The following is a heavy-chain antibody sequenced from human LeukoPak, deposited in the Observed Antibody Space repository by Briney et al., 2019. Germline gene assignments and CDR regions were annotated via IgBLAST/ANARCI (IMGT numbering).Heavy chain of an antibody. Sequence: PGGSLRLSCAASGFTFSSYEMNWVRQAPGKGLEWVSYISSSGSTIYYADSVKGRFTISRDNAKNSLYLQMNSLRAEDTAVYYCARGLVATPGLWFDPWGQGTLVTVSS. D-gene: IGHD5-12*01. J-gene: IGHJ5*02. CDR2: ISSSGSTI. CDR1: GFTFSSYE. CDR3: ARGLVATPGLWFDP. V-gene: IGHV3-48*03.